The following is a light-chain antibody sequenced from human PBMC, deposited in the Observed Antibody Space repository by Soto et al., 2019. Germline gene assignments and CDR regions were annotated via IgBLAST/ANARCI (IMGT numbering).Light chain of an antibody. CDR2: AAS. J-gene: IGKJ4*01. CDR3: QQSYSTPRT. CDR1: QSISSY. V-gene: IGKV1-39*01. Sequence: DIQMTQYPSSLSASVGDRVAITCRASQSISSYLNWYQQKPGKAPKLLIYAASSLQSGVPSRFSGSGSGTDFTLTIGSLQPEDFATYYCQQSYSTPRTFGGGTKVDIK.